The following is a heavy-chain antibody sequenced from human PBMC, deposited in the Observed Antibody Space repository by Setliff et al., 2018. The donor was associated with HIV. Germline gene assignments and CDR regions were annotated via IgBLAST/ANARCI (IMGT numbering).Heavy chain of an antibody. D-gene: IGHD5-12*01. J-gene: IGHJ4*02. CDR2: MYHTGST. Sequence: SETLSLTCAVSGSSISSGCYWGWIRQPPGKGLEWIGSMYHTGSTYYSPSLNSRFTIPVDTSKNQFSLKLRSVTAADTAVYYCARQPLYNDYDWRSYYFDYWGQGSLVTVS. CDR1: GSSISSGCY. V-gene: IGHV4-38-2*01. CDR3: ARQPLYNDYDWRSYYFDY.